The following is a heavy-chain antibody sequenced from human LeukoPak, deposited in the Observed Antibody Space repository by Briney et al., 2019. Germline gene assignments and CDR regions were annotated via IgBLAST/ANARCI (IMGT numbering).Heavy chain of an antibody. CDR3: ASPYCSGGTCYAHDAFDI. J-gene: IGHJ3*02. Sequence: ASVKVSCKASGYTFTSYGISWVRQAPGQGLEWMGWISIYNGNTNYAQKLQGRVTMTTDTSTSTAYMELRSLRSDDTAVYYCASPYCSGGTCYAHDAFDIWGQGTMVTVSS. CDR2: ISIYNGNT. CDR1: GYTFTSYG. D-gene: IGHD2-15*01. V-gene: IGHV1-18*01.